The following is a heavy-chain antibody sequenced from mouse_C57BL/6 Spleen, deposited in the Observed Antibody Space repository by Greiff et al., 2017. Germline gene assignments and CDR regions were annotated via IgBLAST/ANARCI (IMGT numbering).Heavy chain of an antibody. CDR2: IDPSDSYT. V-gene: IGHV1-59*01. Sequence: QVQLQQPGAELVRPGTSVKLSCKASGYTFTSYWLHWVKQRPGQGLEWIGVIDPSDSYTNYNQKFKGKATLTVDTSSSTAYMQLSSLTSEDSAVYYCARSLGSGDYAMDYWGQGTSVTVSS. CDR1: GYTFTSYW. CDR3: ARSLGSGDYAMDY. J-gene: IGHJ4*01. D-gene: IGHD4-1*01.